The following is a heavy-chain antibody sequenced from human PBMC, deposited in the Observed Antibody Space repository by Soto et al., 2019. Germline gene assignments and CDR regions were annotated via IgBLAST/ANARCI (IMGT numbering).Heavy chain of an antibody. CDR2: IIPIFGTA. CDR1: GGTFSSYA. CDR3: ARDSGIRHYYYYGMDV. J-gene: IGHJ6*02. Sequence: SVKVSCKASGGTFSSYAISWVRQAPGQGLEWVGGIIPIFGTANYAQKFQGRVTITADESTSTAYMELSSLRSEDTAVYYCARDSGIRHYYYYGMDVWGQGTTVTSP. V-gene: IGHV1-69*13. D-gene: IGHD1-1*01.